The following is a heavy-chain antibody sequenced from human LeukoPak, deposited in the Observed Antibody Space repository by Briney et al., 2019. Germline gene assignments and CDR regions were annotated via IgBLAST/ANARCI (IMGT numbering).Heavy chain of an antibody. CDR3: ARLPTDSSSDHY. V-gene: IGHV4-39*07. Sequence: PSETLSLTCTVSGGSISSSSYYWGWIRQPPGKGLEWIGSIYYSGSTYYNPSLKSRVTISVDTSKNQFSLKLSSVTAADTAVYYCARLPTDSSSDHYWGQGTLVTVSS. D-gene: IGHD6-6*01. CDR2: IYYSGST. J-gene: IGHJ4*02. CDR1: GGSISSSSYY.